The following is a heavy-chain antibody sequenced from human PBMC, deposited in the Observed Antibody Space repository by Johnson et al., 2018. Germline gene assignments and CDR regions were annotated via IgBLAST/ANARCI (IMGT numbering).Heavy chain of an antibody. CDR1: GFTFSSYA. J-gene: IGHJ3*02. D-gene: IGHD1-26*01. CDR3: AKSPWYLGGATTFAFDI. V-gene: IGHV3-23*04. CDR2: ISGSGGST. Sequence: VQLVESGGGLVQPGGSLRLSCAASGFTFSSYAMSWVRQDPGKGLEWVSAISGSGGSTYYADSVKGRFPISRDNSKNSLYLQMNRLRAADTAVYSCAKSPWYLGGATTFAFDIWGQGTMVTVSS.